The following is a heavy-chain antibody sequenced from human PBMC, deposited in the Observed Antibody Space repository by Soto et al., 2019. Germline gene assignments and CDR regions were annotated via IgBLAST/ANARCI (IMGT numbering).Heavy chain of an antibody. V-gene: IGHV1-3*01. CDR3: ARDTETLGPRANDALDI. J-gene: IGHJ3*02. CDR2: INAGSGNT. CDR1: GYTFTSYY. D-gene: IGHD3-3*02. Sequence: VQLAQSGAEVEKPGASVTISCKTSGYTFTSYYIHWVRQAPGQGLEWMGWINAGSGNTKYSQNFQGRVSITRDTSASTVYMELTGLTSEDTAVYYCARDTETLGPRANDALDIWGQGTMVTVSS.